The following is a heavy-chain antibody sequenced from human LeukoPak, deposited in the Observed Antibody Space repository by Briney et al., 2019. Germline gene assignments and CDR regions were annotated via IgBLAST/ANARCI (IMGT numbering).Heavy chain of an antibody. Sequence: SETLSLTCTVSGGSIGSGYYWAWIRQPPGKGLEWIGSIHYGGTTHYNPSLQSRVTISADTSKNQYALDLRSVTAADTAVYYCTRDIGDFVSDFWGQGTLVTVSS. J-gene: IGHJ4*02. CDR1: GGSIGSGYY. CDR2: IHYGGTT. V-gene: IGHV4-39*02. CDR3: TRDIGDFVSDF. D-gene: IGHD2-21*02.